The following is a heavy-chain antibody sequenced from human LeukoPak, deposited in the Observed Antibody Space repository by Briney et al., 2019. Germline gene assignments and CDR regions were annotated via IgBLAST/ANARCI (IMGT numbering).Heavy chain of an antibody. J-gene: IGHJ6*02. D-gene: IGHD6-6*01. CDR1: GFSFSNAW. CDR2: IKSKTDGGTT. Sequence: PGGSLSLSCVISGFSFSNAWMSWVRQAPGKGLEWVGRIKSKTDGGTTDYAAPVKGRFSISRDDSKDTLYLQMNSLTTEDTAVYYCTTEEGGARPRSYGVDVWGQGTTVTVSS. V-gene: IGHV3-15*01. CDR3: TTEEGGARPRSYGVDV.